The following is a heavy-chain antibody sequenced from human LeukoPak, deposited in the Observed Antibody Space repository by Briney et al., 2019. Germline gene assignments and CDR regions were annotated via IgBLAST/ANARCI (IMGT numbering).Heavy chain of an antibody. J-gene: IGHJ4*02. CDR2: IYYSGST. CDR3: ARSLAQQLVPLDY. CDR1: GGSISSGDYY. V-gene: IGHV4-30-4*01. D-gene: IGHD6-13*01. Sequence: SETLSLTCTVSGGSISSGDYYWSWIRQPPGKGLEWIGYIYYSGSTYYNPSLKSRVTISVDTSKNQFSLKLSSVTAADTAVYYCARSLAQQLVPLDYWGQGTLVTVSS.